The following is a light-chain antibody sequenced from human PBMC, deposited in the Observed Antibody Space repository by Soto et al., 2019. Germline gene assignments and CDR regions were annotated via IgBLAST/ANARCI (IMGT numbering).Light chain of an antibody. V-gene: IGKV1-39*01. CDR2: AAS. J-gene: IGKJ2*01. CDR3: QQSYSTPPA. CDR1: QSISSY. Sequence: DFQMTQSPSSLSASVGDRVTITCRASQSISSYLNWYQQKPGKAPKLLIYAASSLQSGFPSRFSGSGSGTDFTLTISSLQPEDFATYYCQQSYSTPPAFGQGTQLEIK.